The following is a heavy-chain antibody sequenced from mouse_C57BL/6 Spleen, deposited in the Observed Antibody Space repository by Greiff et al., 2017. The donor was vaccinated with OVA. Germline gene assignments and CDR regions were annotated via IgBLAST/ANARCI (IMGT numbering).Heavy chain of an antibody. J-gene: IGHJ4*01. CDR1: GYTFTSYD. CDR2: IYPRDGST. D-gene: IGHD2-5*01. CDR3: ARETIVTHYAMDY. Sequence: QVQLQQSGPELVKPGASVKLSSKASGYTFTSYDINWVKQRPGQGLEWIGWIYPRDGSTKYNEKFKGKATLTVDTPSSTAYMELHSLTSEDSAVYFCARETIVTHYAMDYWGQGTSVTVSS. V-gene: IGHV1-85*01.